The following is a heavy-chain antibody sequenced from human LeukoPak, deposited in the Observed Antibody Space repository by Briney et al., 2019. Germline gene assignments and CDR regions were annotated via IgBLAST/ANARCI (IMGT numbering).Heavy chain of an antibody. Sequence: ASVKVSCKASGYTFTSYDINWVRQATGQGLEWMGWINPNNGGTNYAQKFQGRVTMTRDTSISTAYMELSRLRSDDTAVYYCARAGRSSSRYNYYYYMDVWGKGTTVTVSS. V-gene: IGHV1-2*02. CDR3: ARAGRSSSRYNYYYYMDV. CDR1: GYTFTSYD. CDR2: INPNNGGT. D-gene: IGHD6-13*01. J-gene: IGHJ6*03.